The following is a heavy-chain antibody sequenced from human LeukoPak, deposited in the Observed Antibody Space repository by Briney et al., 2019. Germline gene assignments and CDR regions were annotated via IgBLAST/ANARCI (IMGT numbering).Heavy chain of an antibody. V-gene: IGHV3-23*01. CDR3: AKDRSKNRGYSSGWYGGNSYYYGMDV. CDR1: GFTFSSYA. Sequence: PGGSLRLSCAASGFTFSSYAMSWVRQAPGKGLEWVSAIGGSGGSTYYADSVKGRFTISRDNSKNTLYLQMNSLRAEDTAVYYCAKDRSKNRGYSSGWYGGNSYYYGMDVWGKGTTVTVSS. J-gene: IGHJ6*04. CDR2: IGGSGGST. D-gene: IGHD6-19*01.